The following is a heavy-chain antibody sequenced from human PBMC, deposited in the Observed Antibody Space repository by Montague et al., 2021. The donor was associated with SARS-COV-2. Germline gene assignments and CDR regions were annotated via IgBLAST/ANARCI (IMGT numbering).Heavy chain of an antibody. D-gene: IGHD6-19*01. Sequence: SETLSLTCAVYGGSFSGYYWRWIRQPPGKGLEWIGEINHRGSTNXKPSLKSRVTISVDTSKNQFSLKLSSVTAADTAVYYCARGSRQWLVRPPHYYYFDYWGQGTLVTVSS. CDR2: INHRGST. CDR1: GGSFSGYY. CDR3: ARGSRQWLVRPPHYYYFDY. J-gene: IGHJ4*02. V-gene: IGHV4-34*01.